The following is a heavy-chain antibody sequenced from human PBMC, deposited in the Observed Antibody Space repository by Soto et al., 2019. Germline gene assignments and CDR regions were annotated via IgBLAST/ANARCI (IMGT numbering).Heavy chain of an antibody. J-gene: IGHJ3*02. CDR2: IRSKANSYAT. D-gene: IGHD2-21*01. V-gene: IGHV3-73*01. CDR3: TKGGDLAAFEI. Sequence: EVQLVESGGGLVQPGGSLKLSCAASGFTFSGSAMHWVRQAPGKGLEWVGRIRSKANSYATAYAASVEGGLTISREDSKTTAYLQMNSLKPEDTAVYCSTKGGDLAAFEIWGQGTMVTVSS. CDR1: GFTFSGSA.